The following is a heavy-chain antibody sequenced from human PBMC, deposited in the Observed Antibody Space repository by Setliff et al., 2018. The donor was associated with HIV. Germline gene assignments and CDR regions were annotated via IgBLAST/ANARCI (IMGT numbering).Heavy chain of an antibody. V-gene: IGHV1-69*13. Sequence: GASVKVSCKASGYAFTSQFMHWVRQAPGEGPELMGGIIPLFGTPTYSQKFQGRASITADESTSAVYMELSSLRSEDTAVYYCAGSKGITSGYFDSWGQGTLVTVSS. CDR1: GYAFTSQF. CDR3: AGSKGITSGYFDS. J-gene: IGHJ4*02. D-gene: IGHD2-15*01. CDR2: IIPLFGTP.